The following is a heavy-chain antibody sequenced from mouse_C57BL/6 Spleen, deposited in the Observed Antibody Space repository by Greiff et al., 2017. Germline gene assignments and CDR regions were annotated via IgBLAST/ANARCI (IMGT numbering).Heavy chain of an antibody. CDR3: ARHYGNFYFDY. D-gene: IGHD2-1*01. V-gene: IGHV5-6*01. CDR1: GFTFSSYG. CDR2: ISSGGSYT. Sequence: EVQLVESGGDLVKPGGSLKLSCAASGFTFSSYGMPWVRQTPDKRLEWVATISSGGSYTYYPDSVKGRFTISRDNAKNTLYLQMSSLKSEDTAMYYCARHYGNFYFDYWGQGTTLTVSS. J-gene: IGHJ2*01.